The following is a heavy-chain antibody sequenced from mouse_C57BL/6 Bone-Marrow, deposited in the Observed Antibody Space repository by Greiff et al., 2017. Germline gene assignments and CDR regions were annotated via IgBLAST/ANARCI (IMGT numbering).Heavy chain of an antibody. J-gene: IGHJ3*01. V-gene: IGHV1-64*01. D-gene: IGHD2-2*01. CDR2: IHPHSCST. CDR1: GYTFTSYW. Sequence: QVQLQQPGAELVKPGASVKLSCTASGYTFTSYWMHWVQQSPGPGLEWIGMIHPHSCSTNYNEKFKSQAPLPVDKSTSTAYMQLSRLTDEDSAVYYCAREGKCYGYGCFDYWGKGTLVTVSA. CDR3: AREGKCYGYGCFDY.